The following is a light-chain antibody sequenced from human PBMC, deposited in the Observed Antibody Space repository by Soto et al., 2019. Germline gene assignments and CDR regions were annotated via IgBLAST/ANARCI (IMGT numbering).Light chain of an antibody. CDR1: QSISSY. Sequence: DIHMTQSPSSLSASVGDRVTITCRASQSISSYLNWYQQKPGKAPKVLIYAASSLQSGVPSRFSGSGPGTDFILTISSLQPEDFATYYCQQSYSTPRTFGQGTKVDIK. CDR3: QQSYSTPRT. CDR2: AAS. J-gene: IGKJ1*01. V-gene: IGKV1-39*01.